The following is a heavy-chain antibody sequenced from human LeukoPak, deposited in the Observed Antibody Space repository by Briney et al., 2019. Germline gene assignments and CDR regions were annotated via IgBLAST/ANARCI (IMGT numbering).Heavy chain of an antibody. D-gene: IGHD3-3*01. Sequence: SETLSLTCTVSGGSISIANYFWGWIRQPPGKGLEWIGSTYYDGSTYYNPSLKSRVTISRDTSKDQFSLRLSSVTAADTAVYYCARRSSGRPVDYWDQGTLVTVSS. J-gene: IGHJ4*02. V-gene: IGHV4-39*07. CDR1: GGSISIANYF. CDR3: ARRSSGRPVDY. CDR2: TYYDGST.